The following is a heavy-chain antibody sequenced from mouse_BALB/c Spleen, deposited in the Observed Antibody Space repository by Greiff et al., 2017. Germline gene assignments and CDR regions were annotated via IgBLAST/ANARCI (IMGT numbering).Heavy chain of an antibody. CDR3: ARGAYYGYYSMDY. D-gene: IGHD2-10*01. CDR2: INPSSGDT. Sequence: VQLQQSGAELAKPGASVKMSCKASGYTFTSYTMHWVKQRPGQGLEWIGYINPSSGDTEYNQKFKDKTTLTADKSSSTAYMQLSSLTSEDSAVYYCARGAYYGYYSMDYWGQGTSVTVSS. CDR1: GYTFTSYT. J-gene: IGHJ4*01. V-gene: IGHV1-4*02.